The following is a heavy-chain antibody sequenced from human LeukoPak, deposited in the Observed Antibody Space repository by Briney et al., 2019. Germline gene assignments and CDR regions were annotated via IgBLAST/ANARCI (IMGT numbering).Heavy chain of an antibody. J-gene: IGHJ6*02. CDR1: GFTFSSYS. CDR2: ISSSSSYI. V-gene: IGHV3-21*01. CDR3: ARVPLTYSSGWYPSYYYYGMDV. Sequence: GGSLRLSCAASGFTFSSYSMNWVRQAPGKGLEWVSSISSSSSYIYYADSVKGRFTISRDNAKNSLYLQMNSLRAEDTAVYYCARVPLTYSSGWYPSYYYYGMDVWGQGTTVTVSS. D-gene: IGHD6-19*01.